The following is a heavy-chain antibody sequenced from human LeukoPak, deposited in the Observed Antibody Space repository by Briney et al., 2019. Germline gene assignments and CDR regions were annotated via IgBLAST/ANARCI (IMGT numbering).Heavy chain of an antibody. CDR1: GGSISSYY. Sequence: XXSETPSLTCTVSGGSISSYYWSWIRQPPGKGLEWIGYIYYSGSTNHNPSLKSRVTISGDTSKNQFSLKLSSVSAADTAVYYCARGNYGSGVMDVWGQGTTVTVSS. D-gene: IGHD1-7*01. J-gene: IGHJ6*02. V-gene: IGHV4-59*01. CDR3: ARGNYGSGVMDV. CDR2: IYYSGST.